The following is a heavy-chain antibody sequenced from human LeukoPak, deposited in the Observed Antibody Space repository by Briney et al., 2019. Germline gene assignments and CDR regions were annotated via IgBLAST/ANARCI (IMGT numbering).Heavy chain of an antibody. CDR1: GGSISSYY. D-gene: IGHD2-2*01. J-gene: IGHJ4*02. Sequence: SETLSLTCTVSGGSISSYYWSWIRQPPGKGLEWIGYIYYSGSTNYNPSLKSRVTISVDTSKNQFSLKLSSVTAADTAVYYCARTIVVVPAARGGYFDYWGQGTLVTVSS. V-gene: IGHV4-59*08. CDR2: IYYSGST. CDR3: ARTIVVVPAARGGYFDY.